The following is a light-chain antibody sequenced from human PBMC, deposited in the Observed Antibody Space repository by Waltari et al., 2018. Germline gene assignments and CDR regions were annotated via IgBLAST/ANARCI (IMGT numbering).Light chain of an antibody. CDR2: AAS. J-gene: IGKJ4*01. V-gene: IGKV1-9*01. CDR1: QGISSY. Sequence: DIQLTQSPSLLSTSVGDRVTITCRASQGISSYLAWYQQKPGKVPKLLIYAASTLQSGVPSRFSGRGFGTEFTLTISSLQPEDFATYYCQQVDSYPFTFGGGTKVEIK. CDR3: QQVDSYPFT.